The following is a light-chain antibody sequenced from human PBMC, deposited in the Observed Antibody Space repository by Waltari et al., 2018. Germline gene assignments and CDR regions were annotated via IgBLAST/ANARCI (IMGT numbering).Light chain of an antibody. Sequence: SSELTQDPAMSVAPGQPVTITCHGASLRRFFASWYQQRPGQAPFLVVYGDNNRPSGIPDRFSGSTSGGTAFLTITGAQADDEAVYFCHSRDTTSTRVFGGGTRLTV. CDR3: HSRDTTSTRV. CDR1: SLRRFF. CDR2: GDN. V-gene: IGLV3-19*01. J-gene: IGLJ2*01.